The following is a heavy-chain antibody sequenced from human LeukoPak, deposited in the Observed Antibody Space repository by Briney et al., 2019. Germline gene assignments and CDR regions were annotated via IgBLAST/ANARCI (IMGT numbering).Heavy chain of an antibody. CDR1: GITFSSYH. J-gene: IGHJ6*03. D-gene: IGHD6-19*01. V-gene: IGHV3-21*01. CDR2: ISSGGSYI. CDR3: AGGRGVDGNYYYYYMDV. Sequence: GGSLRLSCVGSGITFSSYHINWVRQTPDKGLEWVSSISSGGSYIYSVDSLKGRFTISRDNAKNSVYLQMNRVRDEDTAVYYCAGGRGVDGNYYYYYMDVSGKGTTVTVS.